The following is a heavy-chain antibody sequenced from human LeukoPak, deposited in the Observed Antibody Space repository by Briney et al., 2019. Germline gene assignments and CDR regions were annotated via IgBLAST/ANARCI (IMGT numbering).Heavy chain of an antibody. D-gene: IGHD3/OR15-3a*01. CDR3: ARDQFLDWVRNYYYYGMDV. Sequence: GGSLRLSCAASGFTVSSNYMSWVRQAPGKGLEWVSVIYSGGSTYYADSVKGRFTISRDNSKNTLYLQMNSLGAEDTAVYYCARDQFLDWVRNYYYYGMDVWGQGTTVTVSS. CDR2: IYSGGST. V-gene: IGHV3-66*01. CDR1: GFTVSSNY. J-gene: IGHJ6*02.